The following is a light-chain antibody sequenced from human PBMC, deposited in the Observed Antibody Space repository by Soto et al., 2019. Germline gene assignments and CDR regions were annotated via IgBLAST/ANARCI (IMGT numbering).Light chain of an antibody. CDR1: SGSIASNY. Sequence: NFMLTQPHSVAESPGNTVTLSCTRSSGSIASNYVKWYQQRPGSAPTTVIYADNQRPSGVPDRFSGAIDSSSNSAAHTITGLKTEDEADYYCQSYDSRIFGGGTKLTVL. V-gene: IGLV6-57*04. CDR3: QSYDSRI. J-gene: IGLJ2*01. CDR2: ADN.